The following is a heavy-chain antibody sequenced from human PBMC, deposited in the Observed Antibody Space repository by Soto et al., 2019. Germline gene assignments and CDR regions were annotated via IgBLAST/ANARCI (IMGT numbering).Heavy chain of an antibody. J-gene: IGHJ4*02. CDR1: GFTFDDYA. CDR3: AKDRGITIFGVVTTIFDY. CDR2: ISWNSGSI. Sequence: GGSLRLSCAASGFTFDDYAMHWVRQAPGKGLEWVSGISWNSGSIGYADSVKGRFTISRDNAKNSLYLQMNSLRAEDTALYYCAKDRGITIFGVVTTIFDYWGQGTLVTVSS. D-gene: IGHD3-3*01. V-gene: IGHV3-9*01.